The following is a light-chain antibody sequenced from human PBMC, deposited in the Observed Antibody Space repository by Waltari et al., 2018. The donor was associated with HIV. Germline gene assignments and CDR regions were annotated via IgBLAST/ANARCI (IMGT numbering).Light chain of an antibody. CDR3: CAYAGSTTYVI. Sequence: QSALTQPASVSGSPGQSITIPCTGTSSDVGGYNLVSWYQQHPGKAPKLMIYEVSTRPSGFCNRFSGSKAGNTASLTSAGLQAEDEAEYYCCAYAGSTTYVIFGGGTKLTVL. J-gene: IGLJ2*01. CDR1: SSDVGGYNL. CDR2: EVS. V-gene: IGLV2-23*02.